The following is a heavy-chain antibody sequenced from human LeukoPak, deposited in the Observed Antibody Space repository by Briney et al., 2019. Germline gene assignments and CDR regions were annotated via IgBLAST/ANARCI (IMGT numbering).Heavy chain of an antibody. J-gene: IGHJ4*02. Sequence: GGSLRLSCAASGFTFSSYAMSWVRQAPGKGLEWVSAISGSGDSTYYADSVKGRFTISRDNSKNTLYLQMNSLRAEDTAVYYCAKRTPDYYGSGSYSFDYWGQGTLVTVSS. CDR3: AKRTPDYYGSGSYSFDY. CDR1: GFTFSSYA. V-gene: IGHV3-23*01. CDR2: ISGSGDST. D-gene: IGHD3-10*01.